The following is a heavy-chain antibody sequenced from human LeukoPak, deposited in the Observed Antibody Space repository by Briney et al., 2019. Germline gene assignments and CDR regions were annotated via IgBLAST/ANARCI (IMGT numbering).Heavy chain of an antibody. Sequence: PSETLSLTCAVYGGSLSGYYWSWIRQPPGKGLEWIGEINHSGSTNYNPSLKSRVTISVDTSKNQFSLRLSSVTAADTAVYYCARGRVYGSGSYYFYWGQGTLVTVSS. CDR3: ARGRVYGSGSYYFY. V-gene: IGHV4-34*01. CDR1: GGSLSGYY. J-gene: IGHJ4*02. CDR2: INHSGST. D-gene: IGHD3-10*01.